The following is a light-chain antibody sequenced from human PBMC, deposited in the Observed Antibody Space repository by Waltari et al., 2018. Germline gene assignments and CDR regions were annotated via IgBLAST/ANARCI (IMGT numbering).Light chain of an antibody. CDR3: SSYTTSSTVV. CDR1: SRDVGGYNS. V-gene: IGLV2-14*01. CDR2: DVS. J-gene: IGLJ3*02. Sequence: QSALSQPASVSGSPGPSITIHCTGTSRDVGGYNSFAWYHQHPGKAPKLIIYDVSNRPSGLANRFSGAKSGNTASLTISGLQAEDEADYYCSSYTTSSTVVFGGGTKLTVL.